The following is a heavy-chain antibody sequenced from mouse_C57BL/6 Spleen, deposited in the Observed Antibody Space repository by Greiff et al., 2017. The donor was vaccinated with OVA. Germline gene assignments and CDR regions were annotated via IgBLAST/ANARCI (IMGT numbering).Heavy chain of an antibody. CDR3: ARYYYGSSYDYFDY. CDR1: GFTFSDYG. D-gene: IGHD1-1*01. V-gene: IGHV5-17*01. J-gene: IGHJ2*01. Sequence: EVKLMESGGGLVKPGGSLKLSCAASGFTFSDYGMHWVRQAPEKGLEWVAYISSGSSTIYYADTVKGRFTISRDNATNTLFLQMTSLRSEDTAMYYCARYYYGSSYDYFDYWGQGTTLTVSS. CDR2: ISSGSSTI.